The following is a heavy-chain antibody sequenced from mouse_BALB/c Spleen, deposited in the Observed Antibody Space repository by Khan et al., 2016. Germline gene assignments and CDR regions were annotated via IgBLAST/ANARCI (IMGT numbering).Heavy chain of an antibody. CDR1: GFDFSSYW. CDR3: ARRRGYEAMDY. CDR2: INPDSSTI. Sequence: EVKLLESGGGLVQPGGSLKLSCAASGFDFSSYWMSWVRQAPGKGLEWIGEINPDSSTINYTPSLKDKFIISRDNAKNTLYLQMSKVRSEDTALSDCARRRGYEAMDYWGQGTLVTVSS. D-gene: IGHD2-14*01. J-gene: IGHJ4*01. V-gene: IGHV4-1*02.